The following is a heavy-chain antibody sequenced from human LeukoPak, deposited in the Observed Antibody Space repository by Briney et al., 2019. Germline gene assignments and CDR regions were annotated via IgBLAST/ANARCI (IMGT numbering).Heavy chain of an antibody. J-gene: IGHJ4*02. Sequence: SETLSLTCAVYGGSFSGYCWSWIRQPPGKGLEWIGEINHSGSTNYNPSLKSRVTISVDTSKNQFSLKLSSVTAADTAVYYCARERPRWLQLTYYFDYWGQGTLVTVSS. D-gene: IGHD5-24*01. CDR1: GGSFSGYC. V-gene: IGHV4-34*01. CDR2: INHSGST. CDR3: ARERPRWLQLTYYFDY.